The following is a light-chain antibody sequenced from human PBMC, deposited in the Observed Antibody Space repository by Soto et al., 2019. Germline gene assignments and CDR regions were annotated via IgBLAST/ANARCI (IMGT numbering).Light chain of an antibody. V-gene: IGKV3-15*01. J-gene: IGKJ1*01. CDR3: QQYNDWPLT. CDR2: GSS. CDR1: PSVSTE. Sequence: EIVMTQSPATLSVSPGERATLSCRASPSVSTELAWYQQKPGQAPRLLIYGSSTRAAGIPARFSGSGSGTDFTLTISGLQSEDFAVYYCQQYNDWPLTFGQGTEVEIK.